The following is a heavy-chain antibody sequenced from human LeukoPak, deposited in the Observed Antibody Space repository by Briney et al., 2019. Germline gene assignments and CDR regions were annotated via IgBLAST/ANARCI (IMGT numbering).Heavy chain of an antibody. CDR1: GGSISSGGYY. Sequence: SQTLSLTCTVSGGSISSGGYYWSWIRQPAGKGLEWIGRIYTSGSTNYNPSLKSRVTMSVDTSKNQFSLKLSSVTAADTAVYYCARSPIAVAGFDYWGQGTLVTVSS. CDR2: IYTSGST. D-gene: IGHD6-19*01. J-gene: IGHJ4*02. CDR3: ARSPIAVAGFDY. V-gene: IGHV4-61*02.